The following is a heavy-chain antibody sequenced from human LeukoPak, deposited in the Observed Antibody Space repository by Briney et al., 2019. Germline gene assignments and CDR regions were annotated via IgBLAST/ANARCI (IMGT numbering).Heavy chain of an antibody. CDR3: ARDLGPYSSGWYRGDY. CDR2: IYSGGST. J-gene: IGHJ4*02. Sequence: GGSLRLSCAASGFTVSSNYMSWVRQAPGRGLEWVSVIYSGGSTYYADSVKGRFTISRDNSKNTLYLQMNSLRAEDTAVYYCARDLGPYSSGWYRGDYWGQGTLVTVSS. D-gene: IGHD6-19*01. V-gene: IGHV3-53*01. CDR1: GFTVSSNY.